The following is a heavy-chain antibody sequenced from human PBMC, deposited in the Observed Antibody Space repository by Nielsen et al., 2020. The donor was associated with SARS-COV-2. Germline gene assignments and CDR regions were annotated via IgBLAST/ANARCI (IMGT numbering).Heavy chain of an antibody. V-gene: IGHV5-10-1*01. CDR1: GYSFTNYW. CDR3: ARLYDSSGYYPPYFDY. D-gene: IGHD3-22*01. Sequence: GGSLRLSCKGSGYSFTNYWISWVRQMPGKGLEWMGRIDPSDSYTNYSPSFQGHVTISADKSISTAYLQWSSLKASDTAMYYCARLYDSSGYYPPYFDYWGQGTLVTVSS. J-gene: IGHJ4*02. CDR2: IDPSDSYT.